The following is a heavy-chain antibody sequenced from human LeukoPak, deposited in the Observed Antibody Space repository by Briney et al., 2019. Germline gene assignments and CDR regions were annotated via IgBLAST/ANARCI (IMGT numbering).Heavy chain of an antibody. D-gene: IGHD6-6*01. Sequence: GGSLRLSCAASGFTFSNAWMSWVRQAPGPGLEWVGRIKSKTDGGTTDYAAPVKGRFTISRDDSKNTLYLQMNSLKTEDTAVYYSTTESQGWSGIAARPVIDPWGQGTLVTVSS. CDR2: IKSKTDGGTT. CDR3: TTESQGWSGIAARPVIDP. CDR1: GFTFSNAW. V-gene: IGHV3-15*01. J-gene: IGHJ5*02.